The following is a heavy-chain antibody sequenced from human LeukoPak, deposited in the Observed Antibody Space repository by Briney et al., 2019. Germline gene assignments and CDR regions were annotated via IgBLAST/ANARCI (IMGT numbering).Heavy chain of an antibody. J-gene: IGHJ4*02. D-gene: IGHD3-9*01. Sequence: GASVKVSCKASGYSFTSYGISWVRQAPGQGLEWMGWISAYNGNTNYAQKLQGRVTMTTDTSTSTAYMELRSLRSDDTAVYYCARLPLHYDILTGYVNSGYFDYWGQGTLVTVSS. CDR1: GYSFTSYG. CDR3: ARLPLHYDILTGYVNSGYFDY. V-gene: IGHV1-18*01. CDR2: ISAYNGNT.